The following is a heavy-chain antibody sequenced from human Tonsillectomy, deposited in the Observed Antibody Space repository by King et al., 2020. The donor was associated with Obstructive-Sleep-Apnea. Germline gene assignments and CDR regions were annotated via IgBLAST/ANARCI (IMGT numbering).Heavy chain of an antibody. J-gene: IGHJ3*02. CDR2: ISSSGGYT. D-gene: IGHD4-23*01. V-gene: IGHV3-11*06. Sequence: VQLVESGGGLVKPGGSLRLSCAASGVTFSDYDMSWFRQAPGQGRGGCSYISSSGGYTNYAESVKGRFTISRDNAKTSLYLQMNSLRAEDTAVNYLARDRGLRWQTPGGFDIWGQGTMVTVSS. CDR1: GVTFSDYD. CDR3: ARDRGLRWQTPGGFDI.